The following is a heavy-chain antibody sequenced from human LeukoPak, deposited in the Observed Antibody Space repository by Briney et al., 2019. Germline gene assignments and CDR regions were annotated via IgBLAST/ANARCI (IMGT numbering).Heavy chain of an antibody. D-gene: IGHD6-19*01. J-gene: IGHJ4*02. CDR2: ISGVGGTT. CDR1: GVTSSSHT. Sequence: GGSLRLSCAASGVTSSSHTMSWVRHTPGKGLGWVSGISGVGGTTTSAASAKGRFTFSRDNSKNTVYLQMNSLRRDDTAVYYCAKARGWYDFDYWRQGILVSVS. V-gene: IGHV3-23*01. CDR3: AKARGWYDFDY.